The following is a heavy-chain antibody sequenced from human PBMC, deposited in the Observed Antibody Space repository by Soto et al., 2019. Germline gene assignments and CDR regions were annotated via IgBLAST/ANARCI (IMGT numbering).Heavy chain of an antibody. CDR2: IYRGST. Sequence: QVQLQESGPGLVKPSETLSLTCTVSGGSVSSGYWIWIRQPPGKGLENIGSIYRGSTNYNTYLKSRVTISVDTSKNQSSLKLTSMTAADTAVYYCGRDDSQRPATYWGQGTLVTVSS. D-gene: IGHD1-26*01. CDR3: GRDDSQRPATY. V-gene: IGHV4-59*02. J-gene: IGHJ1*01. CDR1: GGSVSSGY.